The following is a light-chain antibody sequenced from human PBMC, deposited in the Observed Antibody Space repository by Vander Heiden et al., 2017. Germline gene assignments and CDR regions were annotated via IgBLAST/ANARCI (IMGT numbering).Light chain of an antibody. CDR2: DVS. Sequence: QSALTQPASVAGSPGQPITVSCTGTSSDVGGYQFVSWSPQLPGKAPNLRIYDVSNRPAGVPDRFSGSKSGTSAFLAITGLQAEDEADYYCQSYDSSLSVPWVFGTGTKVTVL. CDR1: SSDVGGYQF. J-gene: IGLJ1*01. V-gene: IGLV2-14*01. CDR3: QSYDSSLSVPWV.